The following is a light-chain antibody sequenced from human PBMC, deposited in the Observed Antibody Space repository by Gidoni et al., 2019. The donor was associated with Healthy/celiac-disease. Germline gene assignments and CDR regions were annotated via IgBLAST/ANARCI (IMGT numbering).Light chain of an antibody. CDR3: QQSYSTPFT. CDR1: QSISSY. J-gene: IGKJ3*01. V-gene: IGKV1-39*01. Sequence: DIQMTQSPSSLSASVGDRVTITCRASQSISSYLNWYQQKPVNAPKLLIYAASSLQSGVPSRFSGSGSGTDFTLTISSLQPEDFATYYCQQSYSTPFTFGPGTKVDIK. CDR2: AAS.